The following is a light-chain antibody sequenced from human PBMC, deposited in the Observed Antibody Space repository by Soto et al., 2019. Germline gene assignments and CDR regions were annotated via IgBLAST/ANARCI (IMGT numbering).Light chain of an antibody. CDR3: QLYGSSPPRT. CDR2: GAS. CDR1: QSVSSTY. Sequence: EIVLTQSPGTLSLSPGERATLSCRASQSVSSTYLGWYQQKPGQAPRHLIYGASSRATGIPDRFSGSGSGTDFTLTIARLEPEDFAVYYCQLYGSSPPRTFGQGTKVEIK. J-gene: IGKJ1*01. V-gene: IGKV3-20*01.